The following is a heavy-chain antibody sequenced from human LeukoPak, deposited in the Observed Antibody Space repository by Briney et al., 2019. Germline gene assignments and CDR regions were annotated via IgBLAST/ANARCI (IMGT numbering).Heavy chain of an antibody. D-gene: IGHD6-6*01. J-gene: IGHJ4*02. V-gene: IGHV3-53*01. CDR1: GFTFSSYS. CDR3: ARGIAALSSDY. Sequence: GGSLRLSCAASGFTFSSYSMNWVRQAPGKGLEWVSVIYSGGSTYYADSVKGRFTISRDNSKNTLYLQMNSLRAEDTAVYYCARGIAALSSDYWGQGTLVTVSS. CDR2: IYSGGST.